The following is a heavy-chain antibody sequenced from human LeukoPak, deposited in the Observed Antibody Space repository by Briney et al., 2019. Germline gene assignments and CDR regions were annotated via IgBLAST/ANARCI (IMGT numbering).Heavy chain of an antibody. J-gene: IGHJ4*02. V-gene: IGHV3-23*01. CDR2: ISCSGDTT. D-gene: IGHD5-12*01. Sequence: GGSPTLSCAGSGFTFRSYAMSWVRQAPGKGLEWVSAISCSGDTTYYADSVKGRFTIARDNSKNTLFLQINILRAEDTAVYYCAKDREGLSSGYDLEYFDYWREGTVVTVSS. CDR3: AKDREGLSSGYDLEYFDY. CDR1: GFTFRSYA.